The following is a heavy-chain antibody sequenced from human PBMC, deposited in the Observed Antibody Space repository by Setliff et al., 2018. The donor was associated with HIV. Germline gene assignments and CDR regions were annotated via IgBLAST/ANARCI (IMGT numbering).Heavy chain of an antibody. V-gene: IGHV4-59*11. Sequence: PSETLSLTCTVSGGSISSHYWSWIRQPPGKELEWIGYIYYSGSANYNPSLKSRVTISLATYTNQFYLRLTSVTAADTAVYYCARDGGYSYGIGGITYYFDYWGQGTLVTVSS. D-gene: IGHD5-18*01. J-gene: IGHJ4*02. CDR1: GGSISSHY. CDR2: IYYSGSA. CDR3: ARDGGYSYGIGGITYYFDY.